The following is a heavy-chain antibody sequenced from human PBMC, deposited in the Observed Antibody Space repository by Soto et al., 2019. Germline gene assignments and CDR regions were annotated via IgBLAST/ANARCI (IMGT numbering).Heavy chain of an antibody. CDR2: IKSDGSGV. J-gene: IGHJ4*02. V-gene: IGHV3-74*01. Sequence: GGSLRLSCSASGYTFSSYWMYWVRQLPGKGLVWVSRIKSDGSGVTYADSVKGRFTTSRDNAQNTLYLQMTSLRGEDTAVYYCTRGFRAGSIDYWGQGTSVTVSS. CDR1: GYTFSSYW. D-gene: IGHD1-1*01. CDR3: TRGFRAGSIDY.